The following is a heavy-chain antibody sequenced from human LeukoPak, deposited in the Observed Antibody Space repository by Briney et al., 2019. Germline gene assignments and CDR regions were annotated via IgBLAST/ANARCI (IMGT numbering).Heavy chain of an antibody. D-gene: IGHD3-22*01. CDR3: SKGFYYDSSGYYFLESSSLFDY. CDR2: ISSGSSYI. J-gene: IGHJ4*02. Sequence: GGSLRLSCAASGFTFSSYAMSWVRQAPGKGLEWVSSISSGSSYIYYADSVKGRFTISRDNAKSSLYLQMNSLRAEDTAVYCCSKGFYYDSSGYYFLESSSLFDYWGQGTLVTVSS. V-gene: IGHV3-21*01. CDR1: GFTFSSYA.